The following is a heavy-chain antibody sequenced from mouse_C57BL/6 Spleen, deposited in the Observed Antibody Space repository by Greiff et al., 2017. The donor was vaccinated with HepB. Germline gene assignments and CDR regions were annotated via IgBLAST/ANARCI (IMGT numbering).Heavy chain of an antibody. CDR1: GYTFTSYW. V-gene: IGHV1-64*01. Sequence: QVHVKQPGAELVKPGASVKLSCKASGYTFTSYWMHWVKQRPGQGLEWIGMIHPNSGSTNYNEKFKSKATLTVDKSSSTAYMQLSSLTSEDSAVYYCARGSTVVRDYFDYWGQGTTLTVSS. CDR3: ARGSTVVRDYFDY. J-gene: IGHJ2*01. D-gene: IGHD1-1*01. CDR2: IHPNSGST.